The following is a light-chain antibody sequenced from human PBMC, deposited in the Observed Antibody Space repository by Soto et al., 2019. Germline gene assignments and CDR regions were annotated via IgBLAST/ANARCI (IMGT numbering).Light chain of an antibody. CDR2: EVN. CDR1: SSDIGAYDC. V-gene: IGLV2-14*01. CDR3: FSFTTNSTHV. J-gene: IGLJ1*01. Sequence: QSVLTQPASLSGSPGQAITISCTGTSSDIGAYDCVSWFQQHPGTAHKLMISEVNNRPSGVSNRFSGSKSGNTAYLTISGLQVEDEAEYFCFSFTTNSTHVFGTGTKVTVL.